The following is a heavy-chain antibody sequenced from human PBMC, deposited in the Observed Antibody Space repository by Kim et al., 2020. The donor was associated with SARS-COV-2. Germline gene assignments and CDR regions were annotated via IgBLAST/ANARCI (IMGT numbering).Heavy chain of an antibody. Sequence: GGSLRLSCAASGFTFSSYGMHWVRQAPGKGLEWVAVIWYDGSNKYYADSVKGRFTISRDNSKNTLYLQMNSLRAEDTAVYYCARDQDLSGTLGYWGQGTLVTVSS. V-gene: IGHV3-33*01. CDR3: ARDQDLSGTLGY. CDR2: IWYDGSNK. CDR1: GFTFSSYG. D-gene: IGHD1-26*01. J-gene: IGHJ4*02.